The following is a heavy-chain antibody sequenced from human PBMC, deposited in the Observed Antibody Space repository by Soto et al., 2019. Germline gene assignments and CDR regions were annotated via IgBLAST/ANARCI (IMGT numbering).Heavy chain of an antibody. CDR3: ERRGSIAAARRWFDP. D-gene: IGHD6-13*01. J-gene: IGHJ5*02. Sequence: PSETLSLTCTVSGGSISSYYWSWIRQPPGKGLEWIGYIYYSGSTNYNPSLKSRVTISVDTSKNQFSLKLSSVTAADTAVYYCERRGSIAAARRWFDPWGQGTLVTVSS. V-gene: IGHV4-59*01. CDR2: IYYSGST. CDR1: GGSISSYY.